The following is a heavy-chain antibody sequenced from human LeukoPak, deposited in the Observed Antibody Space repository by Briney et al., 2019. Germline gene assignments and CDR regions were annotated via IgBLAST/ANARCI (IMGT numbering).Heavy chain of an antibody. CDR1: GGSISSGDYY. D-gene: IGHD6-19*01. CDR3: TRLDLSSGWTVVGF. CDR2: IYYSGST. V-gene: IGHV4-30-4*08. J-gene: IGHJ4*02. Sequence: PSETLSLTCTVSGGSISSGDYYWSWIRQPPGKGLEWIGYIYYSGSTYYNPSLKSRVTISVDTSKNQFSLKLSSVTAADTAVYYCTRLDLSSGWTVVGFWGQGTLVTVSS.